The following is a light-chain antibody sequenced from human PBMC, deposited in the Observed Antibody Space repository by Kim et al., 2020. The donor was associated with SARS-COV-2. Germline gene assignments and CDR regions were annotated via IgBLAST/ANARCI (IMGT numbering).Light chain of an antibody. V-gene: IGKV3-20*01. CDR3: QQYGSSPLT. Sequence: SPGDRAALSCRASHSVSSSYLAWYQQKPGQAPRLLIYGASSRATGIPDRFSGSGSRTDFTLTISRLEPEDVAVYYCQQYGSSPLTLGGGTKVDIK. J-gene: IGKJ4*01. CDR1: HSVSSSY. CDR2: GAS.